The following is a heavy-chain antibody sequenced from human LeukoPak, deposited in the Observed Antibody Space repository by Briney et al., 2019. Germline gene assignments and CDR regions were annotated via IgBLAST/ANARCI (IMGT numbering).Heavy chain of an antibody. CDR3: ATLGRDSSGYSYYYHYYMDV. J-gene: IGHJ6*03. CDR1: GFTFSSYW. V-gene: IGHV3-7*01. Sequence: PGGSLRLSCAASGFTFSSYWMSWVRQAPGKGLEWVANIKQDGNEKYYVDSVKGRFTISRDNAKNSLYLQMNSLRAEDTAMYYCATLGRDSSGYSYYYHYYMDVWGKGTTVTVSS. D-gene: IGHD3-22*01. CDR2: IKQDGNEK.